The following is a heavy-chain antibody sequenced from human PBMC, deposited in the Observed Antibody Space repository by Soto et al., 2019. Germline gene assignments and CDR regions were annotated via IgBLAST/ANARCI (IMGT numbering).Heavy chain of an antibody. D-gene: IGHD3-9*01. J-gene: IGHJ5*02. Sequence: QVQLVQSGAEVKKPWASVKVSCKASGYTFTSYDINWVRQATGQGLEWMGWLNTNSGNTGYAQKFQGRVTITRNTCIRTAYMELSSLRSEDTAVYYCARGSGGGILTGYFPWGQGTLVTVSS. CDR3: ARGSGGGILTGYFP. CDR1: GYTFTSYD. V-gene: IGHV1-8*01. CDR2: LNTNSGNT.